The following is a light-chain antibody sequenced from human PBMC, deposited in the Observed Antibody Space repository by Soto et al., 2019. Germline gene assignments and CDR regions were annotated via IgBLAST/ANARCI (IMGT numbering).Light chain of an antibody. V-gene: IGKV1-5*03. CDR1: KSMNDW. CDR3: QQYYSYST. J-gene: IGKJ1*01. CDR2: KPS. Sequence: DIKITHSPSTRSASVGDGATTTSRARKSMNDWLAWYHQKPGKAPNFLIYKPSNLQSGVPSRFSGSGSGTEFTLTISSLQPDDFATYYCQQYYSYSTFGQGTKVEVK.